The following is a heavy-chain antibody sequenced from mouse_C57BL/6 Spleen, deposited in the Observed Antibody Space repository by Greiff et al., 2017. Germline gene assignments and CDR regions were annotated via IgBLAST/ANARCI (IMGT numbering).Heavy chain of an antibody. Sequence: QVQLQQPGAELVKPGASVKLSCKASGYTFTSYWMQWVKQRPGQGLEWIGEIDPSDSYTNYNQKFKGKATLTVDTSSSTASMQLSSLTSEDSAVYYCAPRYYGKGYFDYWGQGTTLTVSS. CDR2: IDPSDSYT. CDR3: APRYYGKGYFDY. V-gene: IGHV1-50*01. D-gene: IGHD1-1*01. CDR1: GYTFTSYW. J-gene: IGHJ2*01.